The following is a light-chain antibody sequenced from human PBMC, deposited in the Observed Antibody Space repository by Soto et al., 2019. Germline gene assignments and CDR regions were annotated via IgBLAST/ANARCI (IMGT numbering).Light chain of an antibody. CDR3: HQYGSTTWT. V-gene: IGKV3-20*01. J-gene: IGKJ1*01. Sequence: EIVLTQSPGTLSLSPGERAALSCRASQSVSSTYLAWYQQKPGQAPRLLIYGASSRETGIPDRFGGSGSGTECTRTISRLEPEDFEVYYCHQYGSTTWTFGQGTKVDIK. CDR2: GAS. CDR1: QSVSSTY.